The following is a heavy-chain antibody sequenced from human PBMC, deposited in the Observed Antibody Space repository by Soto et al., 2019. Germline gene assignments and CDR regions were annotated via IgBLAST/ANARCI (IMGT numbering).Heavy chain of an antibody. J-gene: IGHJ6*02. CDR1: GYTFTSYG. V-gene: IGHV1-18*04. CDR3: ARGLIAARPPQYYYYYGMDV. Sequence: QVQLVQSGAEVKKPGASVKVSCKASGYTFTSYGISWVRQAPGQGLEWMGWISGYNGNTNYAQKLQGRVTMTTDTSTSTAYMELRSLRSDDTAVYYCARGLIAARPPQYYYYYGMDVWGQGTTVTVSS. CDR2: ISGYNGNT. D-gene: IGHD6-6*01.